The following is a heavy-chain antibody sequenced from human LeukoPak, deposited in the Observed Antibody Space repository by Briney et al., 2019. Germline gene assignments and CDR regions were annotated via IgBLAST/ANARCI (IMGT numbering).Heavy chain of an antibody. V-gene: IGHV3-7*01. D-gene: IGHD6-19*01. CDR3: ARDSSGWYYFDY. J-gene: IGHJ4*02. Sequence: GGSLRLSCAASGFTFSSYGMSWVRQAPGKGLEWVANIKQDGSEKYYVDSVKGRFTISRDNAKNSLYLQMNSLRAEDTAVYYCARDSSGWYYFDYWGQGTLVTVSS. CDR2: IKQDGSEK. CDR1: GFTFSSYG.